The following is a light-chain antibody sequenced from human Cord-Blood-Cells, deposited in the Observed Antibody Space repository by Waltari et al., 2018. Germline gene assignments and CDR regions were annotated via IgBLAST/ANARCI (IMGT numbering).Light chain of an antibody. CDR3: QQYDNLPLT. V-gene: IGKV1-33*01. Sequence: IQMTQSPSSLSASVGHRVTITCQASQDISNYLNWYQQKPGKAPKLRINDGSNLETEVPSRFSGSRSRTDFTFTISSLQPEDIATYYCQQYDNLPLTFGGGTKVEIK. CDR2: DGS. CDR1: QDISNY. J-gene: IGKJ4*01.